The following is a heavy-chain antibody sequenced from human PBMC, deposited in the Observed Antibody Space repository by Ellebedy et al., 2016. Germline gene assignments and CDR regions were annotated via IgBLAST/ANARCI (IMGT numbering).Heavy chain of an antibody. V-gene: IGHV3-23*01. Sequence: GESLKISXAASGFTFSSYAMSWVRQAPGKGLEWVSAISGSGGSTYYADSVKGRFTISRDNSKNTLYLQMNSLRAEDTAVYYCAKGDYYGSGSYYNVGYYYYMDVWGKGTTVTVSS. J-gene: IGHJ6*03. CDR3: AKGDYYGSGSYYNVGYYYYMDV. CDR2: ISGSGGST. CDR1: GFTFSSYA. D-gene: IGHD3-10*01.